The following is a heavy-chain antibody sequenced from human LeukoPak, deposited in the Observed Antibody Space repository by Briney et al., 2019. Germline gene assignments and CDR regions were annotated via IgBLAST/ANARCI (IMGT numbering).Heavy chain of an antibody. J-gene: IGHJ4*02. CDR1: GFTFSSYG. V-gene: IGHV3-30*02. Sequence: PGGSLRLSCAASGFTFSSYGMHWVRQAPGKGLEWVAFIRYDGSKKYYADSVKGRFTISRDNSENTLYLQMNSLRAEDTAVYYCAKDKSYSIHYWGQGTLVTVSS. CDR2: IRYDGSKK. CDR3: AKDKSYSIHY. D-gene: IGHD1-26*01.